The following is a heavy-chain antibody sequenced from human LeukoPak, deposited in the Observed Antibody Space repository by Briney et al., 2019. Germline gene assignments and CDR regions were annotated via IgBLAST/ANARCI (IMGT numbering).Heavy chain of an antibody. J-gene: IGHJ5*02. CDR1: GGSIRSSSYY. CDR3: ARGTSIAVAGKGWFDP. Sequence: SETLSLTCTVSGGSIRSSSYYWGWIRQPPGKGLEWIGSIYYSGSTCYNPSLKSRVTISVDTSKNQFSLKLSSVTAADTAVYYCARGTSIAVAGKGWFDPWGQGTLVTVSS. CDR2: IYYSGST. V-gene: IGHV4-39*07. D-gene: IGHD6-19*01.